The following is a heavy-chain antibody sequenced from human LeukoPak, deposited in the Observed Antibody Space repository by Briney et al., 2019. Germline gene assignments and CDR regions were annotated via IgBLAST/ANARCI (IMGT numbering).Heavy chain of an antibody. J-gene: IGHJ2*01. CDR1: GFTFSSYS. V-gene: IGHV3-21*01. CDR3: ATPIVGATTGYFDL. CDR2: ISSSSSYI. Sequence: PGGSLRLSCAASGFTFSSYSMNWVRQAPGKGLEWVSSISSSSSYIYYADSVKGRFTISRDNAKNSLYLQMNSLRAEDTAVYYCATPIVGATTGYFDLWGRGTLVTVSS. D-gene: IGHD1-26*01.